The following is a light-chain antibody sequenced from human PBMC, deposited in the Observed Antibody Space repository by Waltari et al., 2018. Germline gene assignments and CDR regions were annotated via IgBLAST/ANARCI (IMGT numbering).Light chain of an antibody. CDR1: NSDIGRFNL. CDR3: CSYGGHFDLI. V-gene: IGLV2-11*01. J-gene: IGLJ2*01. CDR2: DVT. Sequence: QSALSQPRSVSGSPGQSVTISCTGSNSDIGRFNLVSWYQLRPDKGPKLLIFDVTNRPSGVTDRFSGSKVGNTASLTISGLQADDEADYFCCSYGGHFDLIFGGGTRLTVL.